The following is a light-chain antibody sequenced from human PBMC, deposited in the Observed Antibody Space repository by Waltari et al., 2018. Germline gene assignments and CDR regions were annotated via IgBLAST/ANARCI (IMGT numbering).Light chain of an antibody. CDR1: SSHVGGFDS. V-gene: IGLV2-8*01. Sequence: QPALTQPPSASGPPGQSVTISCTGTSSHVGGFDSVSWYQQHPGKVPRLMIYEVSKRPSGVPDRFSGSKSGNTASLTVSGLQVEDEADYYCSSFAGSSQMLFGGGTKLTVL. J-gene: IGLJ2*01. CDR2: EVS. CDR3: SSFAGSSQML.